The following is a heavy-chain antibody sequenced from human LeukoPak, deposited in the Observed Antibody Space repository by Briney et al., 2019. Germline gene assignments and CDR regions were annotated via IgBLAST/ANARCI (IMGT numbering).Heavy chain of an antibody. CDR1: GFTFNINW. CDR2: ISGSGGST. Sequence: GGSLRLSCAASGFTFNINWMSWVRQAPGKGLEWVSAISGSGGSTYYADSVKGRFTISRDNSKNTLYLQMNSLRAEDTAVYYCAKAKGDAAAGTYYFDYWGQGTLVTVSS. D-gene: IGHD6-13*01. V-gene: IGHV3-23*01. CDR3: AKAKGDAAAGTYYFDY. J-gene: IGHJ4*02.